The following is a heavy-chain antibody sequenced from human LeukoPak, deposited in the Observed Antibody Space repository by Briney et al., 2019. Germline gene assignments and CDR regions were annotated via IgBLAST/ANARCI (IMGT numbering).Heavy chain of an antibody. J-gene: IGHJ4*02. V-gene: IGHV3-23*01. CDR2: ITDAVGST. CDR1: GFTFSSSS. CDR3: AKEIFSGLLYIDY. Sequence: GGSLRLSCAASGFTFSSSSISWVRQAPGKGREGVSAITDAVGSTHYADSVKGRFTISSDNSKNTVYLQMNSLRPEDMAVYYCAKEIFSGLLYIDYWGQGTLVTVSS. D-gene: IGHD5-12*01.